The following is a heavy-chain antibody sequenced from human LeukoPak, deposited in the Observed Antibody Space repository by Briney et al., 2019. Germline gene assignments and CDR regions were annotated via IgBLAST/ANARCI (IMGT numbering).Heavy chain of an antibody. CDR1: GGTFSSYA. Sequence: ASVKVSWKASGGTFSSYAISWVRQAPGQGLEWMGRIIPILGIANYSQKFQGRVTITADKSTSTAYMELSSLRSEDTAVYYCARANYYGSSGYYYWGQGTLVTVSS. V-gene: IGHV1-69*04. J-gene: IGHJ4*02. CDR2: IIPILGIA. D-gene: IGHD3-22*01. CDR3: ARANYYGSSGYYY.